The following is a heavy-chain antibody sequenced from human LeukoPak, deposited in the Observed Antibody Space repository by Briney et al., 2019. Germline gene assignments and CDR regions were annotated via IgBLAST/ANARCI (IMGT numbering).Heavy chain of an antibody. CDR1: GFTFINYW. Sequence: GGFLRFSCVASGFTFINYWMPSVRQAPGQRLVWLSRINNDGGNTVYAESVKGRFTISRDNAKNTLYLQMISLRVEDTAEYYCTKRYFGPHVWGKGSTVTVSS. V-gene: IGHV3-74*01. CDR2: INNDGGNT. CDR3: TKRYFGPHV. J-gene: IGHJ6*04.